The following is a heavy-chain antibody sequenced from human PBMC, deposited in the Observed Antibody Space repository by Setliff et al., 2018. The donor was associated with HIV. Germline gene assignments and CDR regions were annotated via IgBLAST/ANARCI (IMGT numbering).Heavy chain of an antibody. D-gene: IGHD1-26*01. J-gene: IGHJ3*02. CDR1: GGSISSSSYY. Sequence: SETLSLPCTVSGGSISSSSYYWGWIRQPPGKGLEWIGSIYYSGSTYYNPSLKSRVTISVDTSKNQFSLKLSSVTAADTAVYYCARHIVGGWDAFDIWGQGTMVTVSS. V-gene: IGHV4-39*01. CDR3: ARHIVGGWDAFDI. CDR2: IYYSGST.